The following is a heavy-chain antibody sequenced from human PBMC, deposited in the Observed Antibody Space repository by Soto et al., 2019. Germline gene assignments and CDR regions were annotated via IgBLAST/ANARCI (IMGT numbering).Heavy chain of an antibody. D-gene: IGHD5-18*01. CDR3: ATESGSTYGYFDH. J-gene: IGHJ4*02. Sequence: SETLSLTCTGSGGSVTSDEDYWTWIRQSPGKGLEWIGYISNSGSTGYNPSLKTRLSMSVDRSKNQFTLRLTSVTAADTAVYFCATESGSTYGYFDHWGQGTQVTVSS. V-gene: IGHV4-30-4*01. CDR2: ISNSGST. CDR1: GGSVTSDEDY.